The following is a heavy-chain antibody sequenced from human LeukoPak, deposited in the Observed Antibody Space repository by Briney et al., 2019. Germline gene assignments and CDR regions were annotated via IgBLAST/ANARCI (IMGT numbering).Heavy chain of an antibody. Sequence: GASVKVSCKASGYTFTGYYMHWVRQAPGQGLEWMGWINSNSGGTNYAQKFQGRVTMTRDTSISTAYMELSRLRSDHTAVYYCARVWVEVGNVGSFDYWGQGTLVTVSS. D-gene: IGHD1-26*01. J-gene: IGHJ4*02. V-gene: IGHV1-2*02. CDR1: GYTFTGYY. CDR2: INSNSGGT. CDR3: ARVWVEVGNVGSFDY.